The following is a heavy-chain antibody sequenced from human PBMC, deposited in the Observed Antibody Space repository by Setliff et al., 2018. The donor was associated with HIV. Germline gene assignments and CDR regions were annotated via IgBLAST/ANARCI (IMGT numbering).Heavy chain of an antibody. CDR2: IHSDGSTT. Sequence: GGSLRLSCAASGFTFSNYGMHWVRQAPGKGLVWVSRIHSDGSTTSYADSVKGRFIISRDNAKNTLYLQMNGLRVEDTAIYYCAKDRVSDYQLYYYYGMDVWGQGTTVTVSS. CDR3: AKDRVSDYQLYYYYGMDV. J-gene: IGHJ6*02. D-gene: IGHD2-2*01. CDR1: GFTFSNYG. V-gene: IGHV3-74*01.